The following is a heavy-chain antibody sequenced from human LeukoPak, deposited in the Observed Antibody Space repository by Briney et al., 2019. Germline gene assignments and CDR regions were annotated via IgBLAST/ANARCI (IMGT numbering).Heavy chain of an antibody. V-gene: IGHV4-39*07. Sequence: RASETLSLTCTVSGGSISSSSYYWGWIRQPPGKGLEWIGSIYYSGSTYYNPSLKSRVTISVDTSKNQFSLKVNSVTAADTAVYFCARTRAYSNQGFYYYGMDVWGQGTTVTVSS. D-gene: IGHD4-11*01. CDR2: IYYSGST. CDR1: GGSISSSSYY. J-gene: IGHJ6*02. CDR3: ARTRAYSNQGFYYYGMDV.